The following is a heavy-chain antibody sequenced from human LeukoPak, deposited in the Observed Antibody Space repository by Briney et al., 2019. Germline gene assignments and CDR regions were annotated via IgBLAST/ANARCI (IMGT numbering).Heavy chain of an antibody. D-gene: IGHD4-17*01. CDR2: IYYSGST. J-gene: IGHJ2*01. CDR3: ASRDTTSYWYFDL. Sequence: PSETLSLTCTVSGGSISSGDYYWSWIRQPPGTGLEWIGYIYYSGSTYYNPSLKSRVTISVDTSKNQFSLKLSSVTAADTAVYYCASRDTTSYWYFDLWGRGTLVTVSS. CDR1: GGSISSGDYY. V-gene: IGHV4-30-4*01.